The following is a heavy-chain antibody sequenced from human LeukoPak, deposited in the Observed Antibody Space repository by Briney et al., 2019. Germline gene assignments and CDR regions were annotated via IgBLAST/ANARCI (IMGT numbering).Heavy chain of an antibody. CDR2: MNPNSGNT. D-gene: IGHD2-15*01. CDR3: ARGGGLYCSGGSCDAFDI. J-gene: IGHJ3*02. Sequence: ASMKVSCKAPGYTFTSYDINWVRQATGQGLEWMGWMNPNSGNTGYAQKFQGRVTMTRNTSISTAYMELSSLRSEDTAVYYCARGGGLYCSGGSCDAFDIWGQGTMVTVSS. CDR1: GYTFTSYD. V-gene: IGHV1-8*01.